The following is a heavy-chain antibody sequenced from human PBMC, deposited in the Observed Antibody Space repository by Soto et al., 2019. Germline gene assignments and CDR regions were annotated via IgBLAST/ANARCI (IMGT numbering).Heavy chain of an antibody. D-gene: IGHD3-10*01. CDR1: GFTFSSYA. CDR2: XSXXXAXX. Sequence: GGSLRLSCAASGFTFSSYAMSWVRQAPGXGLEXVXAXSXXXAXXXXADSVKGRFTISRDKSKNTLYLQMNSMRTEDTAVYYCARGSGFDYWGPGTLVTVSS. V-gene: IGHV3-23*01. J-gene: IGHJ4*02. CDR3: ARGSGFDY.